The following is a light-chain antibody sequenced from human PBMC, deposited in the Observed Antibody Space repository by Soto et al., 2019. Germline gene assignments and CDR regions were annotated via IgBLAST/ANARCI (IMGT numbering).Light chain of an antibody. CDR2: KVS. Sequence: QSALTQPASVSGSPGQSITISCTGTSSDIGYYDYVSWYQQHPGKAPKLLIFKVSNRPSGISGRFSGSKSGNTASLTISGLQAEDEADYYCMSYIESTSTHWVLGGGTKLTVL. J-gene: IGLJ3*02. V-gene: IGLV2-14*03. CDR3: MSYIESTSTHWV. CDR1: SSDIGYYDY.